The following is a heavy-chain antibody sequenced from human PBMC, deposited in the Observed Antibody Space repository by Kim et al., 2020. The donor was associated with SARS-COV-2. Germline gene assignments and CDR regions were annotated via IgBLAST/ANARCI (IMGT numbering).Heavy chain of an antibody. D-gene: IGHD3-10*01. Sequence: SQTLSLTCAVYGGSFSGYYWSWIRQPPGKGLEWIGEINHSGSTNYNPSLKSRVTISVDTSKNQFSLKLSSVTAADTAVYYCARFVATMVRGVIVTLYYGMDVWGQGTTVTVSS. CDR1: GGSFSGYY. J-gene: IGHJ6*02. CDR3: ARFVATMVRGVIVTLYYGMDV. CDR2: INHSGST. V-gene: IGHV4-34*01.